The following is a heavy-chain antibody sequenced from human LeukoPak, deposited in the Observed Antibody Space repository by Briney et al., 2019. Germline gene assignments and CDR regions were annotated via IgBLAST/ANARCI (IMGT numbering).Heavy chain of an antibody. CDR3: ARPGIAAAGTRKWFDP. J-gene: IGHJ5*02. D-gene: IGHD6-13*01. Sequence: SETLSLTCAVYGGSFSGYYWGWIRQPPGKGLEWIGEINHSGSTNYNPSLKSRVTISVDTSKNQFSLKLSSVTAADTAVYYCARPGIAAAGTRKWFDPWGQGTLVTVSS. CDR2: INHSGST. CDR1: GGSFSGYY. V-gene: IGHV4-34*01.